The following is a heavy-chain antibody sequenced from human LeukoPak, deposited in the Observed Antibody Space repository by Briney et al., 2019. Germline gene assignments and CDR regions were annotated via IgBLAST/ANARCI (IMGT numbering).Heavy chain of an antibody. Sequence: SETLSLTCTVSGGSLSGHYWSWIRQPPGKRLEWIGYVSYTGRTKYNPSLQSRVTISIDTSKSQFSLKLTSVTSADPAVDSCARLLDDDISGDPDTFDVWGQGTTVIVSS. V-gene: IGHV4-59*11. CDR3: ARLLDDDISGDPDTFDV. J-gene: IGHJ3*01. D-gene: IGHD3-22*01. CDR2: VSYTGRT. CDR1: GGSLSGHY.